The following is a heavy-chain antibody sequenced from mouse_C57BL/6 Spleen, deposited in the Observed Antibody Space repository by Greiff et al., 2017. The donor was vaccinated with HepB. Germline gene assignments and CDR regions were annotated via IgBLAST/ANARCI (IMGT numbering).Heavy chain of an antibody. CDR3: ARCGTVAPDWYFDV. D-gene: IGHD1-1*01. Sequence: QVQLQQSGPELVKPGASVKISCKASGYAFSSSWMNWVKQRPGKGLEWIGRIYPGDGDTNYNGKFKGKATLTADKSSSTAYMQLSSLTSEDSAVYFCARCGTVAPDWYFDVWGTGTTVTVSS. J-gene: IGHJ1*03. CDR2: IYPGDGDT. CDR1: GYAFSSSW. V-gene: IGHV1-82*01.